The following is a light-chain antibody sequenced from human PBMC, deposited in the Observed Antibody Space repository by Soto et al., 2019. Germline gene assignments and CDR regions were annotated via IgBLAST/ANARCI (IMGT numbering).Light chain of an antibody. CDR2: EGT. CDR1: NNDVGNYKL. CDR3: YSYAGTSNWV. J-gene: IGLJ3*02. Sequence: QSALTQPASVSESPGQSITISCTGTNNDVGNYKLVSWFQHHLGKAPKLIIYEGTKRPSGVSNRFSASQSGNTASLTISGLQAEDEADYYCYSYAGTSNWVFGGGTKLTVL. V-gene: IGLV2-23*01.